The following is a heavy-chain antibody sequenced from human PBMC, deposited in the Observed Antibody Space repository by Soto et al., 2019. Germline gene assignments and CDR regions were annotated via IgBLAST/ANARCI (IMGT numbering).Heavy chain of an antibody. Sequence: QLQLQESGPGLVKPSETLSLTCTVSGGSISSSSYYWGWIRQPPGKGLEWIGSIYYSGSTYYNPSLKSRVSISVDTPKHQFALKLSHVTAVDTAVYSCARHLFSSGWYLIWGQGTMVTVSS. CDR2: IYYSGST. CDR3: ARHLFSSGWYLI. D-gene: IGHD6-19*01. V-gene: IGHV4-39*01. J-gene: IGHJ3*02. CDR1: GGSISSSSYY.